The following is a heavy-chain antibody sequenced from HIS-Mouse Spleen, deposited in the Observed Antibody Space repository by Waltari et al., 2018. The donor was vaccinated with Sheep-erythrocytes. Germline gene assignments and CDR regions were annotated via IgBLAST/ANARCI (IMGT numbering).Heavy chain of an antibody. Sequence: EVQLVESGGGLVKPGGSLRLSCAASGFTFSSYSMNWVRQAPGKGLEWVSSISSSSSYIYYADSVKGRFTISRDNAKNSLYLKMNSLRAEDTAVYYCARVAAVTTYYFDYWGQGTLVTVSS. D-gene: IGHD4-17*01. J-gene: IGHJ4*02. CDR1: GFTFSSYS. V-gene: IGHV3-21*01. CDR2: ISSSSSYI. CDR3: ARVAAVTTYYFDY.